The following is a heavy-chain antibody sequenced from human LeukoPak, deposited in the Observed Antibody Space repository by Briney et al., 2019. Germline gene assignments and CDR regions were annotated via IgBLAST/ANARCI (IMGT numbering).Heavy chain of an antibody. CDR1: GFTFSDYY. CDR3: ARLRDGTDHDY. D-gene: IGHD1-14*01. V-gene: IGHV3-11*06. J-gene: IGHJ4*02. Sequence: GGSLRLSCAASGFTFSDYYMSWMSRARGKGREGGSKISNSSTYKKYADSVEGRFTVSRDNAKSSLYLQVNSLGAEDTAVYYCARLRDGTDHDYCGQGTLVTVSS. CDR2: ISNSSTYK.